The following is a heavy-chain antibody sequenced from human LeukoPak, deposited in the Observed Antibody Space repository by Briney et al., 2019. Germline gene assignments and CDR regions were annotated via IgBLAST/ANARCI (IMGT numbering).Heavy chain of an antibody. V-gene: IGHV1-2*02. CDR1: GYTFTGYY. CDR3: ARRSPKYSSSSPYFDY. CDR2: INPNSGGT. J-gene: IGHJ4*02. Sequence: ASVKVSCKASGYTFTGYYMHWVRQAPGQGLEWMGWINPNSGGTNYAQKFQGRVTMTRDTSISTAYMELSRLRSDDTAVYYCARRSPKYSSSSPYFDYWGQGTLVTVSS. D-gene: IGHD6-6*01.